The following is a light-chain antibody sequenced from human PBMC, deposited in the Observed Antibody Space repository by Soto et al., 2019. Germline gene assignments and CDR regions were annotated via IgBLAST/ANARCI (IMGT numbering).Light chain of an antibody. Sequence: QSVLTQSPSVSGAPGQRVTISCTGSSSNIGAGYDVHWYQQLPGTAPKLLMYGNSNRPSGVPDRFSGSKSGTSASLAITGLQAEDEADYYCQSYDSSLSVGVFGTGTKLTVL. V-gene: IGLV1-40*01. CDR2: GNS. CDR3: QSYDSSLSVGV. J-gene: IGLJ1*01. CDR1: SSNIGAGYD.